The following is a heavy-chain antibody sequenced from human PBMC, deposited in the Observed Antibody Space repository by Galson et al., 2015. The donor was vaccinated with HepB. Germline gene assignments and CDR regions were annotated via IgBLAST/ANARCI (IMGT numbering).Heavy chain of an antibody. CDR1: GYTFTSYG. Sequence: SVKVSCKASGYTFTSYGISWVRQAPGQGLEWMGWISAYNGNTNYAQKLQGRVTMTTDTSTSTAYMELRSLRAEDTAVYYCARDLTSLWLAYGAFDIWGQGTMVTVSS. CDR3: ARDLTSLWLAYGAFDI. CDR2: ISAYNGNT. D-gene: IGHD3-10*01. J-gene: IGHJ3*02. V-gene: IGHV1-18*01.